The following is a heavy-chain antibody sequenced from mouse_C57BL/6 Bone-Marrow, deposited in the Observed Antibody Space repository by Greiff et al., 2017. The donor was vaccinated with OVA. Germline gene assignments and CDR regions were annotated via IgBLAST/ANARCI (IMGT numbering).Heavy chain of an antibody. D-gene: IGHD2-3*01. CDR1: GFTFSDYG. CDR2: ISSGSSTI. V-gene: IGHV5-17*01. J-gene: IGHJ4*01. Sequence: EVQVVESGGGLVKPGGSLKLSCAASGFTFSDYGMPWVRQPPEKGLEWVAYISSGSSTIYYADTVKGRFTISRDNAKNTLFLQMTSLRSEDTAMYYCARPKGYSLYAMDYWGQGTSVTVSS. CDR3: ARPKGYSLYAMDY.